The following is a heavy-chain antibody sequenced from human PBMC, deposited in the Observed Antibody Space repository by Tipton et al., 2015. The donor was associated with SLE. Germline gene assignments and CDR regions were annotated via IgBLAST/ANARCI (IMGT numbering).Heavy chain of an antibody. CDR3: ARRGYCSSTSCSTEQLDL. J-gene: IGHJ2*01. CDR1: GGTFSSYV. Sequence: QSGAEVKKPGSSVKVSCKASGGTFSSYVISWVRQAPGQGLEWMGWISAYNGNTNYAQKLQGRVTMTTDTSTSTAYMELRSLRSDDTAVYYCARRGYCSSTSCSTEQLDLWGRGTLVTVSS. V-gene: IGHV1-18*01. D-gene: IGHD2-2*01. CDR2: ISAYNGNT.